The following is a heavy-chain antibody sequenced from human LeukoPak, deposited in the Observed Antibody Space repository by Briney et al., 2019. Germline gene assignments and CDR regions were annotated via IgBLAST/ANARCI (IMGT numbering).Heavy chain of an antibody. CDR3: ARAILMIGTYYFDY. Sequence: SETLSLTCTVSGGSISSYYWSWIRQPPGKGLEWIGEINHSGSTNYNPSLRSRVTISVDTSKNQFSLKLSSVTAADTAVYYCARAILMIGTYYFDYWGQGTLVTVSS. V-gene: IGHV4-34*01. D-gene: IGHD3-22*01. CDR2: INHSGST. J-gene: IGHJ4*02. CDR1: GGSISSYY.